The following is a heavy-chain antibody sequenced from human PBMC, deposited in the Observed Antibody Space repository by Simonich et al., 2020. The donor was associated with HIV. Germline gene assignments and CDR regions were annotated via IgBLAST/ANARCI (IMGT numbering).Heavy chain of an antibody. D-gene: IGHD4-17*01. CDR2: INHSGNT. CDR3: ARRHPTTVTTPYFDY. J-gene: IGHJ4*02. CDR1: GGSFSGYY. Sequence: QVQLQQWGAGLLKPSETLSLTCAVYGGSFSGYYWSWIRQPPGKGLGWIGEINHSGNTNYNPSLKSRGTISVDTSKNQFSLKLSSVTAADTAVYYCARRHPTTVTTPYFDYWGQGTLVTVSS. V-gene: IGHV4-34*01.